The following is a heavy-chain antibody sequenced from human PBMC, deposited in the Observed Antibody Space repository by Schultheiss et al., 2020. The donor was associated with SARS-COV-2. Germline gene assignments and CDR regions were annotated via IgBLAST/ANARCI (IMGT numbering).Heavy chain of an antibody. CDR3: AREGGRKGWFDP. D-gene: IGHD2-15*01. J-gene: IGHJ5*02. CDR1: GGSFSGYY. V-gene: IGHV4-34*01. Sequence: SETLSLTCAVYGGSFSGYYWSWIRQPPGKGLEWIGEINHSGSTNYNPSLKSRVTMSVDTSKNQFSLKLSSVTAADTAVYYCAREGGRKGWFDPWGQGTLVTVSS. CDR2: INHSGST.